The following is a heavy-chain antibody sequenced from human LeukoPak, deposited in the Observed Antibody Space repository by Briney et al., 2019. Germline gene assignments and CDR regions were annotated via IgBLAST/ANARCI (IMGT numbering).Heavy chain of an antibody. CDR2: ISAYNGNT. V-gene: IGHV1-18*01. Sequence: ASVKVSCKASGYTFTSYGISWVRQAPGQGLEWMGWISAYNGNTNYAQKLQGRVTMTTDTSTSTAYMELRSLRSDDTAVYYCARDRGVVVPAAVDYWGQGTLVTVSS. D-gene: IGHD2-2*01. CDR1: GYTFTSYG. J-gene: IGHJ4*02. CDR3: ARDRGVVVPAAVDY.